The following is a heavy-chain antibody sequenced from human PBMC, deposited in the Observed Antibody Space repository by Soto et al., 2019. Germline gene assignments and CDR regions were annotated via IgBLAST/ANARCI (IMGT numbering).Heavy chain of an antibody. J-gene: IGHJ5*02. V-gene: IGHV1-46*01. CDR2: INPSGGST. CDR3: ARDRSRYYYDSSGYYLYNWFDP. CDR1: GYSFTSLH. D-gene: IGHD3-22*01. Sequence: ASVKVSCKASGYSFTSLHFNWVRQATGQGLEWIGIINPSGGSTSYAQKFQGRVTMTRDTSTSTVYMELSSLRSEDTAVYYCARDRSRYYYDSSGYYLYNWFDPWGQGTLVTVS.